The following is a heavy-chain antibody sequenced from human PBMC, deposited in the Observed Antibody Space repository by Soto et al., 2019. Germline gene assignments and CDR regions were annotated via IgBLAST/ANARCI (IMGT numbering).Heavy chain of an antibody. V-gene: IGHV3-15*07. J-gene: IGHJ4*02. CDR1: GFTLSNVW. CDR3: TKGAERTVQRFLDWVCGH. Sequence: PGGSLRLSCAVSGFTLSNVWMNWVRQAPGKGPEWVGLIKSESAGGTTEYAAPVKGRFTISRDDSENTLYLQMNSLQASDTATYYCTKGAERTVQRFLDWVCGHWGQGTPVTVSS. D-gene: IGHD3-9*01. CDR2: IKSESAGGTT.